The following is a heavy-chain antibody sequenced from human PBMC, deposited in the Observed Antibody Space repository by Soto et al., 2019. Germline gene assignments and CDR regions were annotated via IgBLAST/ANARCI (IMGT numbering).Heavy chain of an antibody. CDR2: ISANNVGT. D-gene: IGHD1-20*01. V-gene: IGHV3-23*01. CDR1: GFTLRNYA. Sequence: GGSLRLSCEASGFTLRNYAMTWVRQAPGKGLEWVSLISANNVGTYYAESVKTRFTISTDQSRNTVYLQMDSLRADDTAIYYCAKAKNDYNWDNRPPFDYWGQGTLVTVSS. CDR3: AKAKNDYNWDNRPPFDY. J-gene: IGHJ4*02.